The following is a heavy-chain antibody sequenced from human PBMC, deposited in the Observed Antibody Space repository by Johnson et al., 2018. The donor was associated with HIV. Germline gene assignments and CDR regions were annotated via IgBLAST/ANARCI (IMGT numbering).Heavy chain of an antibody. CDR2: MSFDETNS. CDR1: GFSFSSFA. J-gene: IGHJ3*02. V-gene: IGHV3-30-3*01. CDR3: ARLIAVVIDGFDS. D-gene: IGHD3-22*01. Sequence: VQLVESGGGVVQPGRSLRLSCVASGFSFSSFAMHWVRQAPGKGLQCVAVMSFDETNSYDSDSVDVKGRFTISRDNSKNTLYLQMNTLRAEDTAVYYCARLIAVVIDGFDSWGQGTMVTVSS.